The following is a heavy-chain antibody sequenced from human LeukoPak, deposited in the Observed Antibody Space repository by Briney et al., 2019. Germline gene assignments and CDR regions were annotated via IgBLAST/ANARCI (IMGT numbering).Heavy chain of an antibody. CDR2: IYYSGST. J-gene: IGHJ4*02. CDR1: GDSISSADYY. V-gene: IGHV4-30-4*08. D-gene: IGHD1-26*01. CDR3: ARVKNSGSYYGVDY. Sequence: SETLSLTCTVSGDSISSADYYWSWIRQPPGKGLEWIGYIYYSGSTYYNPSLKSRVIISADTSKNQFSLKLSSVTAADTAVYYCARVKNSGSYYGVDYWGQGTLVTVSS.